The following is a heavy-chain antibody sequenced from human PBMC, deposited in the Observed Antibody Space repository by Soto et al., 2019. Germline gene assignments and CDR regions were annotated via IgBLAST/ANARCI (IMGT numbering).Heavy chain of an antibody. D-gene: IGHD2-15*01. CDR3: ARAADCSGGRCYFSVDY. CDR2: IYYSGST. CDR1: GGSISSGDDY. Sequence: QVQLQESGPGLVKPSQTLSLTCTVSGGSISSGDDYWSWIRQPPGKGLEWIGYIYYSGSTYYNPSLKSRVTISVDTSKNQFSLKLSSVTAADTAVYYCARAADCSGGRCYFSVDYWGQGTLVTVSS. V-gene: IGHV4-30-4*01. J-gene: IGHJ4*02.